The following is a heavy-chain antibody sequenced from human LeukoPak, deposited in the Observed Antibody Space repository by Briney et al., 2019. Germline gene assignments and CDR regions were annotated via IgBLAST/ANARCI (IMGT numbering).Heavy chain of an antibody. J-gene: IGHJ3*02. V-gene: IGHV3-11*01. CDR3: ARESKLAEMAAFDI. Sequence: GGSLRLSCAASGFTFSDYYMSWIRQAPGKGLEWVSYISSSGSTIYYADSAKGRFTISRDNAKNSLYLQMNSLRAEDTAVYYCARESKLAEMAAFDIWGQGTMVTVSS. CDR2: ISSSGSTI. CDR1: GFTFSDYY. D-gene: IGHD5-24*01.